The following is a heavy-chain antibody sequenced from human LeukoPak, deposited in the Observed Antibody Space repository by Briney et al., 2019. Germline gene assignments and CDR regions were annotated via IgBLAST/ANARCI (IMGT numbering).Heavy chain of an antibody. CDR3: AKDRYRYMHFDY. CDR1: GFTSSSSG. J-gene: IGHJ4*02. D-gene: IGHD3-16*02. Sequence: QPGRSLRLSCAASGFTSSSSGVHWVRQAPGKGLEWVAFTRYDGDNTWYEDSVKGRFTISRDNSKNTLYLQMNSLRTEDTAVYYCAKDRYRYMHFDYWGQGTLVTVSS. CDR2: TRYDGDNT. V-gene: IGHV3-30*02.